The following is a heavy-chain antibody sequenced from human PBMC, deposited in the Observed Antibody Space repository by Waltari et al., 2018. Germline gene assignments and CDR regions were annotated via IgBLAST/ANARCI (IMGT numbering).Heavy chain of an antibody. J-gene: IGHJ4*02. CDR2: VDPEDGET. CDR3: ATGLSIVVGVPVVY. V-gene: IGHV1-69-2*01. CDR1: GYTFTDYY. Sequence: EVQLVPSGAGVKKPGATVKISCKASGYTFTDYYIHWVQPAPGKGLEWMGRVDPEDGETIYAEKFQGRVTITADTSTDTAYMELSSLRSEDTAVYYCATGLSIVVGVPVVYWGQGTLVTVSS. D-gene: IGHD2-21*01.